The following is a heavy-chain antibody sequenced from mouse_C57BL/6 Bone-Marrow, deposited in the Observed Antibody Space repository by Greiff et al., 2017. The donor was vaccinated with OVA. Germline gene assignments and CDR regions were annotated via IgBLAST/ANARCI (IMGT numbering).Heavy chain of an antibody. CDR2: IDSEDGGT. CDR1: GFNFPSDY. Sequence: VQLLQSGAELVRPGASVKFSCTASGFNFPSDYMHWVHQTPEQGLEWVGCIDSEDGGTEYASKFQGRATITTDTTSNTAYLQLSSLRSEDTAVYYCTFYDYDWFAYWGQGTLVTVSA. D-gene: IGHD2-4*01. CDR3: TFYDYDWFAY. V-gene: IGHV14-4*01. J-gene: IGHJ3*01.